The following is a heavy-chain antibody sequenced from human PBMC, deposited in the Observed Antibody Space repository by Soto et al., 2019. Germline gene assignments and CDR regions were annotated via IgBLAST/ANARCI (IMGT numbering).Heavy chain of an antibody. CDR1: GYSFTSYW. Sequence: PGESLKISCKGSGYSFTSYWIGWVRQMPGKGLEWMGRIDPSDSYTNYSPSFQGHVTISADKSISTAYLQWSSLKASDTAMYYCARLARYQLLYRAYYYYVMDVWGQGTTVTASS. D-gene: IGHD2-2*02. CDR2: IDPSDSYT. V-gene: IGHV5-10-1*01. J-gene: IGHJ6*02. CDR3: ARLARYQLLYRAYYYYVMDV.